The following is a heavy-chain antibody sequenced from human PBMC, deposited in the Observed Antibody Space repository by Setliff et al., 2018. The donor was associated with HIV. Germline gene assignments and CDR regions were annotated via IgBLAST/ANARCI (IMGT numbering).Heavy chain of an antibody. CDR2: IYWNNNK. V-gene: IGHV2-5*01. J-gene: IGHJ4*02. CDR3: AYSGRQLRGPYFDF. CDR1: VLSLSTSGVG. D-gene: IGHD1-1*01. Sequence: SGPTLVNPTQALTLTCTFSVLSLSTSGVGVGWIRQSPGKDLEWLAFIYWNNNKHYSTSRKSRLTVTKDTSKNRVVFTLTNMDPVDTATYYCAYSGRQLRGPYFDFWGQGTPVTVSS.